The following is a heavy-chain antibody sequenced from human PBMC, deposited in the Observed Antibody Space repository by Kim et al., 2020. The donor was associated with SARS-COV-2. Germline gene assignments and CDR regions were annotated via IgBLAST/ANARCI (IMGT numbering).Heavy chain of an antibody. CDR3: AKVRLPWYSGSYFSYLDY. CDR1: GLTFRSFG. Sequence: GGSLRLSCVVSGLTFRSFGMHWVRQAPGKGLEWVAVISYDGTQTNYADSVRGRFSISRDNSNNTVYLQLNTLRVEDTAVYYCAKVRLPWYSGSYFSYLDYWGQGALVTVSS. J-gene: IGHJ4*02. D-gene: IGHD1-26*01. CDR2: ISYDGTQT. V-gene: IGHV3-30*18.